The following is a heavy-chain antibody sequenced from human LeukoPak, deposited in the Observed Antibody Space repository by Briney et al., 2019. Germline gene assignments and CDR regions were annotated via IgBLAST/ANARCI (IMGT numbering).Heavy chain of an antibody. CDR1: GGSISSGDYY. CDR3: AARRPYCSGGSCPXYAFXX. J-gene: IGHJ3*01. V-gene: IGHV4-30-4*08. CDR2: IYYSGST. D-gene: IGHD2-15*01. Sequence: SQTLSLTCTVSGGSISSGDYYWSWIRQPPGKGLEWIGYIYYSGSTYYNPSLKSRVTISVDTSKNQFSLKLSSVTAADTAVYYCAARRPYCSGGSCPXYAFXXXGQGTMVT.